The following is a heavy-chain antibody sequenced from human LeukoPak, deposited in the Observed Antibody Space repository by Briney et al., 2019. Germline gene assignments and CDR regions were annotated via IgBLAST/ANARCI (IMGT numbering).Heavy chain of an antibody. J-gene: IGHJ2*01. CDR3: ARRLDL. CDR2: ITHSGST. Sequence: SETLSLTCAVYGGSFSGYYWSWIRQPPGKGPEWIGEITHSGSTNYNPSLKSRVTISVDTSKHQFSLKLSSVTAADTAVYYCARRLDLWGRGTLVTVSS. V-gene: IGHV4-34*01. CDR1: GGSFSGYY.